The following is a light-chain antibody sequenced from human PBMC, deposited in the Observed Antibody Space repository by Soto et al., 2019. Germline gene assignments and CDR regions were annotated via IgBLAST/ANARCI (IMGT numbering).Light chain of an antibody. CDR2: RND. Sequence: QLVLTQPPSASGTPGQRITISCSGSSSNIGTNYVHWYQHFPGTAPKILMFRNDQRPSGVPERFSASKSGISASLAISGLRSEDEADYYCATWDDSLSAVVFGRGTQLTVL. CDR1: SSNIGTNY. J-gene: IGLJ7*01. CDR3: ATWDDSLSAVV. V-gene: IGLV1-47*01.